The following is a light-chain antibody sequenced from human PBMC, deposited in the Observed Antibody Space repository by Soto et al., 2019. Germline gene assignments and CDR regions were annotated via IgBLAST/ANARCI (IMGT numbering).Light chain of an antibody. V-gene: IGKV3-15*01. CDR3: QQYNNWPPIT. CDR2: GAS. J-gene: IGKJ5*01. Sequence: ERVMPQFPATLFVSPGERATLSCRASQSVSSNLAWYQQKPGQAPRLLIYGASTRATGIPARFSGSGSGTEFTLTISSLQSEDFAVYYCQQYNNWPPITFGQGTRLEIK. CDR1: QSVSSN.